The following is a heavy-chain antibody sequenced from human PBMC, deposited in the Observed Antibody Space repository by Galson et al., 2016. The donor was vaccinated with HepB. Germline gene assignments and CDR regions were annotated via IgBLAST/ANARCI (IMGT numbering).Heavy chain of an antibody. CDR3: ARAVSWDYGDYAGY. V-gene: IGHV3-21*01. Sequence: SLRLACAASGFIFSGYSMNWVRQAPGKGLVWVSCISSSSSYIYYGDSVKGRITISRDNAKNSLYLQMNSLRAEDTAVYYCARAVSWDYGDYAGYWGQGTLVTVSS. J-gene: IGHJ4*02. CDR2: ISSSSSYI. CDR1: GFIFSGYS. D-gene: IGHD4-17*01.